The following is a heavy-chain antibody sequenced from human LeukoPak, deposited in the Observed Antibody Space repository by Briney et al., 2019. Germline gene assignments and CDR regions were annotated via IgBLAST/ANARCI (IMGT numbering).Heavy chain of an antibody. D-gene: IGHD3-10*01. V-gene: IGHV4-59*01. CDR1: GFTFSSYW. CDR2: IYYSGST. CDR3: ARIRGVIMEYYFDY. Sequence: GSLRLSCAASGFTFSSYWMSWIRQPPGKGLEWIGYIYYSGSTNYNPSLTSRVTISVDTSKNQFSLKLSSVTAADTAVYYCARIRGVIMEYYFDYWGQGTLVTVSS. J-gene: IGHJ4*02.